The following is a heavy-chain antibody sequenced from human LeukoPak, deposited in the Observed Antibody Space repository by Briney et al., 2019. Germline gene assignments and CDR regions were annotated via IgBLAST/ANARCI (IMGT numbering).Heavy chain of an antibody. CDR3: AKRRDGSLLDY. J-gene: IGHJ4*02. V-gene: IGHV3-23*01. CDR2: ISGGGGST. CDR1: GFTFSSYA. Sequence: GGSLRLSCAASGFTFSSYAMSWVRQAPGKGLEWVSTISGGGGSTDYTDSVKGRFTISRDNSKNTLYLQVNSLRAEDTAVYYCAKRRDGSLLDYWGQGTLVTVSS.